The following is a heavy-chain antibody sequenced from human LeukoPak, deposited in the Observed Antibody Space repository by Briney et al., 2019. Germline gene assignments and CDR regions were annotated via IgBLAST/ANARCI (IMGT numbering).Heavy chain of an antibody. V-gene: IGHV3-30*04. Sequence: GGSLRLSCAASGFTFSNFAMHWVRQAPGKGLEWVATISYDGTNAYYADSVKGRFTTSRDNSKNTLFLQMSSLRAEDTAVYYSARDQRYYGSGSYSWYFDYWGQGSLVTVSS. CDR1: GFTFSNFA. J-gene: IGHJ4*02. CDR2: ISYDGTNA. CDR3: ARDQRYYGSGSYSWYFDY. D-gene: IGHD3-10*01.